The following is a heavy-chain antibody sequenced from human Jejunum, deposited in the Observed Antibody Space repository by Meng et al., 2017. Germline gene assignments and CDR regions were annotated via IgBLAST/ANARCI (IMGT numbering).Heavy chain of an antibody. CDR1: GFTFSNYW. CDR3: ARYRYYDDGSGLLPRFDH. V-gene: IGHV3-7*01. J-gene: IGHJ4*02. D-gene: IGHD3-22*01. Sequence: GESLKISCATSGFTFSNYWMTWVRQAPGKGLEWVANIKQDGSDNYYVDSVKGRFTISRDNAKNSLFLQMDSLRVEDTAVYYCARYRYYDDGSGLLPRFDHWGQGTLVTVSS. CDR2: IKQDGSDN.